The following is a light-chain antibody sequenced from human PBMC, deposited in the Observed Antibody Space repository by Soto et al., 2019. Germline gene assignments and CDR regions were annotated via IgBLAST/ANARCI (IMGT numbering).Light chain of an antibody. Sequence: DIVLTQSPDSLAVSLGERATLNCKSSQSLLHVIQKNYLAWYQQKPGQTPKLLIYWASTRETGVPDRFSGSGSGTDFTLTISSLQAEDVAVYYCQQYYSTPFSFGPGTKVEIK. CDR2: WAS. J-gene: IGKJ3*01. CDR1: QSLLHVIQKNY. V-gene: IGKV4-1*01. CDR3: QQYYSTPFS.